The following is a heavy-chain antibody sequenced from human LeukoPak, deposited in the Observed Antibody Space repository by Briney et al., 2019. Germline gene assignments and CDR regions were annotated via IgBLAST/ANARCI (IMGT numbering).Heavy chain of an antibody. CDR3: AKNRYYGSGSYGWFDP. D-gene: IGHD3-10*01. Sequence: GGSLRLSCAASGFSFSSYAMSWVRQAPGKGLEWVSVISGNGASTYYADSVKGRFTISRDNSKNTPFLQMNSLRAEDTAIYYCAKNRYYGSGSYGWFDPWGQGSLVTVSS. V-gene: IGHV3-23*01. J-gene: IGHJ5*02. CDR2: ISGNGAST. CDR1: GFSFSSYA.